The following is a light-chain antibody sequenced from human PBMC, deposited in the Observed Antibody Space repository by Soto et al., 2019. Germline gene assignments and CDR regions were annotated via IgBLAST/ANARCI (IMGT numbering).Light chain of an antibody. Sequence: EIVVTPAPVTLSLSPGERATLSCRASQSVSSRYLAWYQQKPGQAPRLLIYGAYSSATGITDRISGSGSGTDFTLTISRLEHDDFAVYYCQQYGSRTGSTFVQGTKLEIK. V-gene: IGKV3-20*01. CDR2: GAY. CDR1: QSVSSRY. CDR3: QQYGSRTGST. J-gene: IGKJ2*01.